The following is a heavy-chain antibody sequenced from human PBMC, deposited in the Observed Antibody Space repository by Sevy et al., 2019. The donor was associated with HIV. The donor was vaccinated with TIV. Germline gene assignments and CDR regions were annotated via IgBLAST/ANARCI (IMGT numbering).Heavy chain of an antibody. CDR1: GFTFDDYA. Sequence: GGSLRLSCAASGFTFDDYAMHWLRQAPGKGLEWVSSISWNSGSIGYADSVKGRFTISRDNAKNSLYLQMNSLRGEDTALYYCARIYDSSGYYFLGYYYGMDVWGQWTTVTVSS. CDR3: ARIYDSSGYYFLGYYYGMDV. D-gene: IGHD3-22*01. V-gene: IGHV3-9*01. CDR2: ISWNSGSI. J-gene: IGHJ6*02.